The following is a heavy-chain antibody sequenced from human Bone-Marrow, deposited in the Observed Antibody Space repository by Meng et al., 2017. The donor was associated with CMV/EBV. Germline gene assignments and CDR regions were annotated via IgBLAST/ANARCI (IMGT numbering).Heavy chain of an antibody. J-gene: IGHJ6*02. V-gene: IGHV4-38-2*02. Sequence: GSLRLSCTVSGYSISSGYYWGWIRQPPGKGLEWIGEINHSGSTNYNPSLKSRVTISVDTSKNQFSLKLSSVTAADTAVYYCARLPAAIPSYYYYGMDVWGQGTTVTVSS. CDR1: GYSISSGYY. D-gene: IGHD2-2*02. CDR2: INHSGST. CDR3: ARLPAAIPSYYYYGMDV.